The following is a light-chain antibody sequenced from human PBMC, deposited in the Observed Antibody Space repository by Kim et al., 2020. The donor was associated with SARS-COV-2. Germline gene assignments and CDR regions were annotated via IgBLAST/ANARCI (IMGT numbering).Light chain of an antibody. CDR1: HDVDSTY. CDR2: GAS. Sequence: STGERATLSCRASHDVDSTYLAWYQQRPGQAPRLLIHGASRRATGIPDRFSVSGSGTDFTLTISRLEPEDAAVYFCQQYGSIPLTFGGGTKVDIK. J-gene: IGKJ4*01. V-gene: IGKV3-20*01. CDR3: QQYGSIPLT.